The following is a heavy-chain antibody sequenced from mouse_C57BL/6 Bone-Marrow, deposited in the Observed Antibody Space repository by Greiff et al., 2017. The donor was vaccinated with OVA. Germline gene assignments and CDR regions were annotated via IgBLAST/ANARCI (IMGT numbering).Heavy chain of an antibody. D-gene: IGHD4-1*01. J-gene: IGHJ4*01. CDR3: ARILTGYAMDY. V-gene: IGHV1-64*01. Sequence: QVQLQQSGAELVKPGASVKLSCKASGYTFTSYWMHWVKQRPGQGLEWIGMIHPNSGSTNYNEKFKSKATLTVDNSSSTAYMQLSRLTSEDSAVYYCARILTGYAMDYWGQGTSVTVSS. CDR2: IHPNSGST. CDR1: GYTFTSYW.